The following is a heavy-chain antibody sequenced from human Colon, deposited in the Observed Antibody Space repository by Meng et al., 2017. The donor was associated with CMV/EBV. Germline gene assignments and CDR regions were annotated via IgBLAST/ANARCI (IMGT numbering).Heavy chain of an antibody. Sequence: SVKVSCKASGYTFTGYYMHWVRQAPGQGLEWMGGILPVLDVGHHAQKFQGRVTITADKSTSTAYMELSSLRSDDTAVYYCARARGGANHYYHGMDVWGQGTTVTVSS. CDR2: ILPVLDVG. V-gene: IGHV1-69*10. J-gene: IGHJ6*02. D-gene: IGHD4/OR15-4a*01. CDR3: ARARGGANHYYHGMDV. CDR1: GYTFTGYY.